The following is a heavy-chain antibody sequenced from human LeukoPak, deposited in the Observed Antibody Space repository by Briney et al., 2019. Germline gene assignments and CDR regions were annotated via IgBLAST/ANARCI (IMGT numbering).Heavy chain of an antibody. D-gene: IGHD3-10*01. CDR1: GYTFTGYY. Sequence: ASVKVSCKASGYTFTGYYMHWVRQAPGQGLEWMGWINPNSGGTNYAQKFQGWVTMTRDTSISTAYMELSRLRSDDTAMYYCARDKSRITMVRGVYAFDIWGQGTMVTVSS. J-gene: IGHJ3*02. V-gene: IGHV1-2*04. CDR2: INPNSGGT. CDR3: ARDKSRITMVRGVYAFDI.